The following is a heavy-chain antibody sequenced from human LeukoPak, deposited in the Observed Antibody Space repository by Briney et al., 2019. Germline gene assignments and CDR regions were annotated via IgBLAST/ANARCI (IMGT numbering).Heavy chain of an antibody. D-gene: IGHD2-2*01. CDR3: ARAGYHYSYAFDI. V-gene: IGHV3-48*01. Sequence: GGSLRLSCAASGVTFSSYSMNWVRQAPGKGLEWVSYISSSSSTIYYADSVKGRFTISRDNAKNSLYLQMNSLRAEDTAVYYCARAGYHYSYAFDIWGQGTMVTVSS. J-gene: IGHJ3*02. CDR1: GVTFSSYS. CDR2: ISSSSSTI.